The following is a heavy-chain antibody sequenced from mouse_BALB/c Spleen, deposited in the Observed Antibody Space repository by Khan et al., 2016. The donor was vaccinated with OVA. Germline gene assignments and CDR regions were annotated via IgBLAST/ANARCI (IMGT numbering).Heavy chain of an antibody. CDR3: TSSNGTYWFAD. CDR1: GYTFTNYG. D-gene: IGHD2-1*01. J-gene: IGHJ3*01. CDR2: INTYTEEP. V-gene: IGHV9-3-1*01. Sequence: QIQLVQSGPELKKPGETVKISCKASGYTFTNYGMNWVMQAPGKGLKWMGWINTYTEEPTYADDFKGRFSFSLETSACTSYLQINNLKNEDTATYCSTSSNGTYWFADWGQGPLVTVSA.